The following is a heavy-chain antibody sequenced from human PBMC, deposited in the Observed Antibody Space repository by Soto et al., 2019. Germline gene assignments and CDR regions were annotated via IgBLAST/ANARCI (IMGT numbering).Heavy chain of an antibody. V-gene: IGHV3-21*01. CDR3: ASSVIVTARSFDY. J-gene: IGHJ4*02. CDR2: ISSSSSYI. Sequence: GGSLRLSCAASGFTFNTYSMNWVRQAPGKGLEWVSSISSSSSYIYYADSVKGRFPISRDNSKDTVFLHMNSLRAEDTAVYYCASSVIVTARSFDYWGQGILVTVSS. D-gene: IGHD2-21*02. CDR1: GFTFNTYS.